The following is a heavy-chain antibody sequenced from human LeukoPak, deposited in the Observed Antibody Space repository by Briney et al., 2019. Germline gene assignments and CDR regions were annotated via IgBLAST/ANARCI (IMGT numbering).Heavy chain of an antibody. CDR2: VYSGGLT. J-gene: IGHJ6*02. CDR1: GFTVSDNY. CDR3: VRGRWPGLGDF. V-gene: IGHV3-66*01. Sequence: GGSLRLSCAASGFTVSDNYMSWVRQAPGKGLEWVSTVYSGGLTYYADPVKGRFIISRDNSKNTLYLQMSSLRAEDTAVYYCVRGRWPGLGDFWGQGTTVTVSS. D-gene: IGHD6-19*01.